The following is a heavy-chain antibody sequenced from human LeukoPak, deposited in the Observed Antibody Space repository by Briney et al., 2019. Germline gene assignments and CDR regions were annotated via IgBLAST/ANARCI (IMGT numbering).Heavy chain of an antibody. V-gene: IGHV3-9*01. Sequence: GGSLRLSCAASGFTFDDYAMHWVRHAPGKGLEWVSGISWNSGSIGYADSVKGRFTISRDNAKNSLYLQMNSLRAEDTALYYCAKGTEAYYYDSSGYGYWGQGTLVTVSS. CDR3: AKGTEAYYYDSSGYGY. D-gene: IGHD3-22*01. CDR2: ISWNSGSI. CDR1: GFTFDDYA. J-gene: IGHJ4*02.